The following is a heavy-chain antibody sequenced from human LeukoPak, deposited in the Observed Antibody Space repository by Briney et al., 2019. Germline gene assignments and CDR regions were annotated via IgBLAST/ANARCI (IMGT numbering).Heavy chain of an antibody. CDR2: IYYSGST. CDR3: ARGERRITIFGVVSIGGTFDY. CDR1: GDSTSNDRYY. Sequence: PSETLSLTCTVSGDSTSNDRYYGGWVRQPPGKGLEWIGNIYYSGSTYYNPSLKSRVTMSVDTSKNQFSLKLSSVTAADTAVYYCARGERRITIFGVVSIGGTFDYWGQGTLVTVSS. V-gene: IGHV4-39*01. D-gene: IGHD3-3*01. J-gene: IGHJ4*02.